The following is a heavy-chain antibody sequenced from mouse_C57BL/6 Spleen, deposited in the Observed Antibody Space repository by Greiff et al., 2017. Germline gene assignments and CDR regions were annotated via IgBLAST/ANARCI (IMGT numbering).Heavy chain of an antibody. V-gene: IGHV5-16*01. CDR2: INYDGSST. D-gene: IGHD1-1*01. CDR3: ARDHYGSSWGFAY. J-gene: IGHJ3*01. CDR1: GFTFSDYY. Sequence: EVMLVESEGGLVQPGSSMKLSCTASGFTFSDYYMAWVRQVPEKGLEWVANINYDGSSTYYLDSLKSRFIISRDNAKNILYLQMSSLKSEDTATYYCARDHYGSSWGFAYWGQGTLVTVSA.